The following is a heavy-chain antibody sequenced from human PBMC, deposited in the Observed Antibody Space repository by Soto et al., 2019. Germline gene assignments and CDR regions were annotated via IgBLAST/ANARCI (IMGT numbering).Heavy chain of an antibody. V-gene: IGHV3-53*01. Sequence: GGSRRLSCAASGFTVSSNYMSWVRQAPGKGLEWVSVIYSGGSTYYADSVKGRFTISRDNSKNTLYLQMNSLRAEDTAVYYCARDRGSSGWYLGGYFDYWGQGTLVTVSS. CDR1: GFTVSSNY. D-gene: IGHD6-19*01. CDR3: ARDRGSSGWYLGGYFDY. CDR2: IYSGGST. J-gene: IGHJ4*02.